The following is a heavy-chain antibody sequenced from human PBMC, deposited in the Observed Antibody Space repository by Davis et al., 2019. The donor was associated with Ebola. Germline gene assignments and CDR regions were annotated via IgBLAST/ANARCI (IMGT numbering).Heavy chain of an antibody. CDR1: GFTFSSYS. Sequence: GESLKISCAASGFTFSSYSMNWVRQAPGKGLEWVSSISSSSSYIYYADSVKGRFTISRDNAKNTLYLQMNSLRAEDTAVYYCARDLGYCSNGVCYTSLDYWGQGTLVTVSS. V-gene: IGHV3-21*01. CDR2: ISSSSSYI. D-gene: IGHD2-8*01. CDR3: ARDLGYCSNGVCYTSLDY. J-gene: IGHJ4*02.